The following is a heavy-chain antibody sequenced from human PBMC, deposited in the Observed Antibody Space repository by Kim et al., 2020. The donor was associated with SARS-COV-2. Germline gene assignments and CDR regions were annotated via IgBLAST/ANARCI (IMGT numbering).Heavy chain of an antibody. J-gene: IGHJ4*02. Sequence: NTNYAQKLQGRVTMTTDTSTSTAYMELRSLRSDDTAVYYCASLYHRGWDYWGQGTLVTVSS. D-gene: IGHD2-2*01. CDR3: ASLYHRGWDY. V-gene: IGHV1-18*01. CDR2: NT.